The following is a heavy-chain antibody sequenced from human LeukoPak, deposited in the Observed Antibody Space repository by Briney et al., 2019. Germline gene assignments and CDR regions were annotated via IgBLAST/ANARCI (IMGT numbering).Heavy chain of an antibody. Sequence: ASVKVSCKASGYTFTGYYMHWVRQAPGQGLEWMGWMNPNSGNTGYAQKFQGRVTMTRHTSISTAYMELRSLRSEDTAVSYCARPYGSGRYSRRAFDIWGQGTMVTLSS. V-gene: IGHV1-8*02. CDR1: GYTFTGYY. J-gene: IGHJ3*02. D-gene: IGHD3-10*01. CDR3: ARPYGSGRYSRRAFDI. CDR2: MNPNSGNT.